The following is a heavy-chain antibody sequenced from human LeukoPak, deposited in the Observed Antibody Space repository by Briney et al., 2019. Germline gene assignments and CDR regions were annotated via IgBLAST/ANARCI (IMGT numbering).Heavy chain of an antibody. CDR1: GFTFSSYW. J-gene: IGHJ6*03. CDR2: IKKDGSEK. Sequence: GGSLRLSCAASGFTFSSYWMSWVRQAPGKGLEWVANIKKDGSEKYYVDSVKGRFTISRDNAKTSLYLQMNSLRAEDTALYYCARDATTATGWVYMDVWGKGTTVTISS. D-gene: IGHD6-13*01. CDR3: ARDATTATGWVYMDV. V-gene: IGHV3-7*01.